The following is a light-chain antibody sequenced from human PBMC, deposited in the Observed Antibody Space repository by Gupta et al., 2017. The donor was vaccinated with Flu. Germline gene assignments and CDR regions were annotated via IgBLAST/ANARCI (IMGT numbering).Light chain of an antibody. CDR1: TLPNQY. V-gene: IGLV3-25*02. CDR3: QSVDSSGTFI. J-gene: IGLJ2*01. CDR2: KDS. Sequence: SYELTQPPSVSGSPGQTARITCSGDTLPNQYVYWYQQKPGQAPVLVIYKDSERPSGIPERFSGSSSGTTVTLSISGVQAEDEDDYYCQSVDSSGTFIFGGGTKLTAL.